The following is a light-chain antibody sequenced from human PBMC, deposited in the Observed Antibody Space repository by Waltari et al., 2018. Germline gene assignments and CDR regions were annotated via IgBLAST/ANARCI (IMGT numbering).Light chain of an antibody. CDR2: DVD. CDR3: CAYAGRYTFV. V-gene: IGLV2-11*01. J-gene: IGLJ1*01. CDR1: GSDVGGYIS. Sequence: QSALTQPRPVSGSPGQSVPISCPGRGSDVGGYISVSCYHHHPGSAPKVAVYDVDNRPSWVPDRFSGSQSVKTASLTISGLQAEDEGDYYCCAYAGRYTFVFGSGTRVTVL.